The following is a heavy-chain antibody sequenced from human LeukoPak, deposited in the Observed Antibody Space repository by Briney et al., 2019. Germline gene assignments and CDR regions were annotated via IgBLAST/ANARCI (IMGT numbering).Heavy chain of an antibody. Sequence: PSQALSLTCTVSGVSISSGSYYWSWIRHPAGKGLEWIGRICNSGNTNYNPARKSRVTISVDMSKNQFSLKLSSVTAADTAVYYCARDHYYYDSTGYYYLDYWGQGTLVTVSS. CDR3: ARDHYYYDSTGYYYLDY. CDR2: ICNSGNT. CDR1: GVSISSGSYY. D-gene: IGHD3-22*01. J-gene: IGHJ4*02. V-gene: IGHV4-61*02.